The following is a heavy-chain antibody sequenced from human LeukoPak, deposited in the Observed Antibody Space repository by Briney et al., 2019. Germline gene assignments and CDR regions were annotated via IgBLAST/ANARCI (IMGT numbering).Heavy chain of an antibody. CDR2: ISWNSGRR. Sequence: PGGSLRLFCAASGFTFGDYAMSWVRQAPGKGLEWISIISWNSGRRTYADSVKGRFTISRDNAKNSLYLQMNSLTPEDTALYYCAKDMNPGGTSFDYWGQGTLVTVSS. J-gene: IGHJ4*02. D-gene: IGHD4-23*01. V-gene: IGHV3-9*01. CDR3: AKDMNPGGTSFDY. CDR1: GFTFGDYA.